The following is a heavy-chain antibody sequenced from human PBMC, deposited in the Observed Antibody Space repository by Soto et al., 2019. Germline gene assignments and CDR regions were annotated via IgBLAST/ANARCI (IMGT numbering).Heavy chain of an antibody. D-gene: IGHD5-12*01. V-gene: IGHV1-69*06. Sequence: ASVKVSCKTSGDIFGGYSISWVRQAPGQGLEWMGGIIPIFGTTNYAQRFHGRVTITADKSTSTVYMELYSLKSEDTAVYYCARDLGSGYDPGDYWGQGTLVTVSS. CDR2: IIPIFGTT. CDR1: GDIFGGYS. J-gene: IGHJ4*02. CDR3: ARDLGSGYDPGDY.